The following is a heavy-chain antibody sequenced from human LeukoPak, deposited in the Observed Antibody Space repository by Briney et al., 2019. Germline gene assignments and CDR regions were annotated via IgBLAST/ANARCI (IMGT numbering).Heavy chain of an antibody. CDR3: AGFGSYFDY. V-gene: IGHV4-39*01. CDR1: GGSISSSSYY. Sequence: SETLSLTCTVSGGSISSSSYYWSWIRQPPGKGLEWIGSIYYSGSTYYNPSLKSRVTISVDTSKNQFSLKLSSVTAADTAVYYCAGFGSYFDYWGQGTLVTVSS. J-gene: IGHJ4*02. CDR2: IYYSGST. D-gene: IGHD1-26*01.